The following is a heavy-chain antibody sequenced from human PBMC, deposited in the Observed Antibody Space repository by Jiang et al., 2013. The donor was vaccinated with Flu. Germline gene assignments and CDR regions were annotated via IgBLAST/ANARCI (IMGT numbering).Heavy chain of an antibody. Sequence: LLKPSETLSLTCAVYGGSFSGYYWSWIRQPPGKGLEWIGEINHSGSTNYNPSLKSRVTISVDTSKNQFSLKLSSVTAADTAVYYCARVLDQVATGWFDPVGAREPWSPSPQ. D-gene: IGHD5-12*01. CDR2: INHSGST. J-gene: IGHJ5*02. CDR1: GGSFSGYY. CDR3: ARVLDQVATGWFDP. V-gene: IGHV4-34*01.